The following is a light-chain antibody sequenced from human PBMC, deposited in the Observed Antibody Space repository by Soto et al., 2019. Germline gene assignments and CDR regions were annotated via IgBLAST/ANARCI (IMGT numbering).Light chain of an antibody. Sequence: EIVLTQSPATLSVSPGERATVSCRASQSVRSNLAWYQQKPGQVPRLLIYGPSIRATGIPGKFRGSGSGTEFTLTFISLQSEDFAVYYCHQYHNWPMTFGQGTRLEIE. CDR1: QSVRSN. V-gene: IGKV3-15*01. CDR3: HQYHNWPMT. CDR2: GPS. J-gene: IGKJ5*01.